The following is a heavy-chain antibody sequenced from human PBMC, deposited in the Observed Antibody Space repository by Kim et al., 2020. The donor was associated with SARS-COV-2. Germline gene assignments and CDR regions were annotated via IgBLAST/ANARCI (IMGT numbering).Heavy chain of an antibody. J-gene: IGHJ6*02. CDR2: IIPILGIA. CDR3: ARSGENCSGGSCFSYYYYGMDV. D-gene: IGHD2-15*01. Sequence: SVKVSCKASGGTFSSYAISWVRQAPGQGREWMGRIIPILGIANYAQKFQGRVTITADKSTSTAYMELSSLRSEDTAGYYCARSGENCSGGSCFSYYYYGMDVWGQGTTVTVSS. V-gene: IGHV1-69*04. CDR1: GGTFSSYA.